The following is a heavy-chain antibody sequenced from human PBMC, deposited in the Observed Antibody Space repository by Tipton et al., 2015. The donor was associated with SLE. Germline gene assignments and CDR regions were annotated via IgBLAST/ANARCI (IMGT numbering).Heavy chain of an antibody. CDR2: MNPNSGNT. CDR1: GYTFTSYG. V-gene: IGHV1-8*02. Sequence: QLVQSGAEVKKPGASVKVSCKASGYTFTSYGISWVRQAPGQGLEWMGWMNPNSGNTGYVQKFQGRVTMTRNTSIGTAYMELSSLKSEDTAVYYCARGRYFAYWGQGTLVTVSS. J-gene: IGHJ4*02. CDR3: ARGRYFAY.